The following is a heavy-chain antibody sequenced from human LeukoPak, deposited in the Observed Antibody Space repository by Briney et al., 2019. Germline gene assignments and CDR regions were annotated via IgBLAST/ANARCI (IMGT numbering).Heavy chain of an antibody. D-gene: IGHD6-13*01. Sequence: PGRSLRLSCAASGFTFSSYGMHWVRQAPGKGLEWVAVIWYDGSNKYNADSVKGRFTISRDNSKNTLYLQMNSLRAEDTAVYYCARATGYSSSWYEPFDYWGQGTLVTVSS. CDR1: GFTFSSYG. CDR3: ARATGYSSSWYEPFDY. V-gene: IGHV3-33*01. J-gene: IGHJ4*02. CDR2: IWYDGSNK.